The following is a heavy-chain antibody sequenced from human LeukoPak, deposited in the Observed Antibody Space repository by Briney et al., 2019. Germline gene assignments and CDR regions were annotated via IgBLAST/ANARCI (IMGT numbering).Heavy chain of an antibody. D-gene: IGHD1-1*01. V-gene: IGHV3-30*02. J-gene: IGHJ5*02. CDR1: GFTFSDYG. Sequence: GGSLRLSCAASGFTFSDYGIHWVRQAPGKGLEWVAFTRSDGTNKYYTDSVKGRFTISRDISKNTLYLQMNSLRPDDTATYFCAMEIGTYPEYNWFDPWGQGTLVTVSS. CDR2: TRSDGTNK. CDR3: AMEIGTYPEYNWFDP.